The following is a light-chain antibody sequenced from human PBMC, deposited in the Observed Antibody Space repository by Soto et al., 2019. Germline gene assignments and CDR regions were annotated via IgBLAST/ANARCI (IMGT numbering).Light chain of an antibody. J-gene: IGLJ3*02. CDR3: CSYAGSRTLV. V-gene: IGLV2-23*01. CDR2: EGS. CDR1: SSDVGSSNL. Sequence: QSALTQPASVSGSPGQSITISCTGTSSDVGSSNLVSWYQQHPGKAPKLMIYEGSKRPSGVSNRFSGSKSGNTASLTISGLQAEDEADYYCCSYAGSRTLVFGGGTKLTVL.